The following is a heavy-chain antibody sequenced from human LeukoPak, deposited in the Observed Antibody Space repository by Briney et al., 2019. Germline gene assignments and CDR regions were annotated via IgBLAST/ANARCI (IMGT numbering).Heavy chain of an antibody. Sequence: PVASVKVSCKASGGSFNSYAISWVRQAPGQGLEWMGGIIPIFGTANYAQKFQGRVTITADKSTNTAYMELSSLRSEDTAVHYCARSQPLAYFDLWGRGTLVTVSS. CDR2: IIPIFGTA. J-gene: IGHJ2*01. CDR1: GGSFNSYA. V-gene: IGHV1-69*06. CDR3: ARSQPLAYFDL.